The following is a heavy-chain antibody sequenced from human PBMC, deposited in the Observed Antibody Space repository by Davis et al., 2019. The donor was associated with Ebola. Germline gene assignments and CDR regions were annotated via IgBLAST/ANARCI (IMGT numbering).Heavy chain of an antibody. Sequence: GESLKISCAASGFTFSNYAIHWVRQAPGKGLEWVAIISYDGNNKYYADSVKGRFTVSRDNSKSTLYLQINSLRAEDTAVYYCAREGDYDSSEYLYANYYFDYWGQGILVTVSS. CDR2: ISYDGNNK. CDR3: AREGDYDSSEYLYANYYFDY. D-gene: IGHD3-22*01. CDR1: GFTFSNYA. J-gene: IGHJ4*02. V-gene: IGHV3-30-3*01.